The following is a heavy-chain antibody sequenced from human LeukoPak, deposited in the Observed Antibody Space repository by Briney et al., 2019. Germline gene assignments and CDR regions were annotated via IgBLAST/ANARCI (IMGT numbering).Heavy chain of an antibody. V-gene: IGHV1-2*02. J-gene: IGHJ4*02. CDR3: ASLGYGSGSYYNQPDDY. Sequence: GASVKVSCKASGYTFTGYYMHWVRQAPGQGLEWMGWINPNSGGTNYAQKFQGRVTMTRDTSISTAYMELSRLRSDDTAVYYCASLGYGSGSYYNQPDDYWGQGTLVTVSS. CDR2: INPNSGGT. D-gene: IGHD3-10*01. CDR1: GYTFTGYY.